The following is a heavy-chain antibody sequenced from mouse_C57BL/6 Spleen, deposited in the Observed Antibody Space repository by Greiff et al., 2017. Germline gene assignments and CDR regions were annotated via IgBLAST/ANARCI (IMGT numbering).Heavy chain of an antibody. Sequence: QVQLQQSGAELMKPGASVKLSCKATGYTFTGYWIEWVKQRPGHGLEWIGEILPGSGSTNYNEKFKGKATFTADTSSNTAYMQRSSLTTEDSAIYYCARGIYYDYDVPYYFDYWGQGTTLTVSS. V-gene: IGHV1-9*01. CDR1: GYTFTGYW. CDR2: ILPGSGST. J-gene: IGHJ2*01. D-gene: IGHD2-4*01. CDR3: ARGIYYDYDVPYYFDY.